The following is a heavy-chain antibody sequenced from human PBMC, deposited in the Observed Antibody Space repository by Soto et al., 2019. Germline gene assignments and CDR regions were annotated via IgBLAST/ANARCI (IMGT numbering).Heavy chain of an antibody. CDR3: ARSPACGDYANLDT. V-gene: IGHV4-4*07. CDR2: IHSTRSP. J-gene: IGHJ5*02. D-gene: IGHD4-17*01. Sequence: SETLSLTCTVSGDSVSKYYWNWIRQPAGKGLEWIGRIHSTRSPNYNPSLKSRVTMSVGTSKNQFSLKLNLTSVTAADTAVYYCARSPACGDYANLDTWGQGTLVTVSS. CDR1: GDSVSKYY.